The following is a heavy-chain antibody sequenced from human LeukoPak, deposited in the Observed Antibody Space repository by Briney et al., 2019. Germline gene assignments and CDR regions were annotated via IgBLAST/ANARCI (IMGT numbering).Heavy chain of an antibody. Sequence: GASVRVSCKASGYTFTSYSITWVRQAPGQGLEWLGWISAFNGNRNYAQKLQGRVTMTTDTSTSTAYMELTSLRPDDTAVYYCAKLWSYDILTDSYTNDYWGQGTLVTVSS. CDR3: AKLWSYDILTDSYTNDY. D-gene: IGHD3-9*01. CDR2: ISAFNGNR. V-gene: IGHV1-18*01. CDR1: GYTFTSYS. J-gene: IGHJ4*02.